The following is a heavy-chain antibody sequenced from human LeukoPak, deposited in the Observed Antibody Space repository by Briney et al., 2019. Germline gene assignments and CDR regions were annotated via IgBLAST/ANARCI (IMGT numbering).Heavy chain of an antibody. CDR2: IYNDGST. J-gene: IGHJ4*02. D-gene: IGHD6-19*01. Sequence: SETLSLTCTVSGGSISSFFWSWIRQPAGKGREWIGRIYNDGSTVYNPSLKSRVTMSVDTSKNQFSLRLSSVTAADTAVYYCARLRSGWYIDYWGQGTLVTVSS. CDR1: GGSISSFF. V-gene: IGHV4-4*07. CDR3: ARLRSGWYIDY.